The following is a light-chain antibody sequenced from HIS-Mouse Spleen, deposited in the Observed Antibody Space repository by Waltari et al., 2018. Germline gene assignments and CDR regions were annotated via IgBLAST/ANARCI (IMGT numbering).Light chain of an antibody. Sequence: SYELTQPPSVSVSPGHTARIPFSGHAFPTKYSYWYQQKSGQAPVLVIYEDSKRPSGIPERFSGSSSGTMATLTISGAQVEDEADYYCYSTDSSGNHRVFGGGTKLTVL. V-gene: IGLV3-10*01. CDR1: AFPTKY. CDR2: EDS. CDR3: YSTDSSGNHRV. J-gene: IGLJ2*01.